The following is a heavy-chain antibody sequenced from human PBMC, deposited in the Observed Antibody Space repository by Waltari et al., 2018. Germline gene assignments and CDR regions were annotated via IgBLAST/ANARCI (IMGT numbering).Heavy chain of an antibody. CDR2: VKSKTDGGTT. CDR1: GFTFSNPY. J-gene: IGHJ4*02. V-gene: IGHV3-15*01. Sequence: EVQLVESGGGLVNPGGSLRLSCAASGFTFSNPYINWVRQAPGKGLEWVGLVKSKTDGGTTEYAAPVKGRFTISRDDSKETAYLQMNSLRIEDTAVYYCATERTGSHDYWGQGTLVTVSS. CDR3: ATERTGSHDY. D-gene: IGHD1-26*01.